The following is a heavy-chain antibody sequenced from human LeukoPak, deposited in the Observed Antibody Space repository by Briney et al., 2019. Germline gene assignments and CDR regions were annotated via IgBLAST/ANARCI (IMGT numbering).Heavy chain of an antibody. Sequence: GGSLRLSCAASGFSFINYTMNWVRQAPGKGLEWVSSISSSSSYRYYADSVKGRFTISRDNAKNSLYLQMNSLRAEDTAVYCARGYCSGGSCYFLVDYWGQGTLVTVSS. CDR1: GFSFINYT. D-gene: IGHD2-15*01. J-gene: IGHJ4*02. CDR2: ISSSSSYR. V-gene: IGHV3-21*01. CDR3: RGYCSGGSCYFLVDY.